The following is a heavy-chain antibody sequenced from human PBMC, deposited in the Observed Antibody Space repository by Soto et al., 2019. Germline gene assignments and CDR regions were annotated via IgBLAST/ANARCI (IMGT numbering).Heavy chain of an antibody. V-gene: IGHV2-5*02. CDR1: GFSLSSSGVG. J-gene: IGHJ5*02. Sequence: QITLKESGPTLVKPTQTLTLTCTFSGFSLSSSGVGVGWIRQPPGGALEWLALIYWDDDERYNPSLKNRLTITKDTSKNQVVLRMTNMDPVDTGTYYCAHHSLACFDPWGQGTLVTVSS. CDR2: IYWDDDE. CDR3: AHHSLACFDP. D-gene: IGHD3-16*01.